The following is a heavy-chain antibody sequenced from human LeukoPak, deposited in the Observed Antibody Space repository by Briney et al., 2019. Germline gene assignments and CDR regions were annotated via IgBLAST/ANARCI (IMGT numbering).Heavy chain of an antibody. Sequence: TGGSLRLSCAASGFTFSRYSMKWVRQATGEGGEGVSSISRSRSNIYCADSGKGRFTICRDKANNSLYLQMNSLRAEDTAVYYCARDRRLVGATSEWGQGPLVTVSS. J-gene: IGHJ4*02. CDR3: ARDRRLVGATSE. CDR1: GFTFSRYS. V-gene: IGHV3-21*01. CDR2: ISRSRSNI. D-gene: IGHD1-26*01.